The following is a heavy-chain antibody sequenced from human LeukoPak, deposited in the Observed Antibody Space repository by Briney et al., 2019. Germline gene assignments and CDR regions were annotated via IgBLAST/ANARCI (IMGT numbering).Heavy chain of an antibody. CDR1: GGSISSSR. J-gene: IGHJ6*03. CDR3: ARAHMVGSYYYYYMDV. V-gene: IGHV4-59*01. D-gene: IGHD2-21*01. CDR2: MYYSGST. Sequence: SENLSLTCTVSGGSISSSRWNWIRQPPGKGLEWIGYMYYSGSTNYNPSLKSRVTISGDTSKNQFSLKLSSVTAADTAVYYCARAHMVGSYYYYYMDVWGKGTTVTVSS.